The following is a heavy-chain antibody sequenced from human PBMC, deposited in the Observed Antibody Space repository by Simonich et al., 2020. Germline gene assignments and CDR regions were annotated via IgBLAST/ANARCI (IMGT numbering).Heavy chain of an antibody. D-gene: IGHD7-27*01. CDR2: ITYNGSNK. J-gene: IGHJ3*02. CDR3: AREDLTGDAFDI. CDR1: GFTFSSYA. Sequence: QVQLVESGGGVVQPGRSLRLSCAASGFTFSSYAMHWVRQAPGKGLGLVAVITYNGSNKYYADSVKGRFTISRDNSKNTLYLQMNSLRAEDTAVYYCAREDLTGDAFDIWGQGTMVTVSS. V-gene: IGHV3-30*04.